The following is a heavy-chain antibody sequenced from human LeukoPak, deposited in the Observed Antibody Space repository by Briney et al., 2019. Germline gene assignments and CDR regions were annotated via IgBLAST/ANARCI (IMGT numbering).Heavy chain of an antibody. V-gene: IGHV4-4*07. Sequence: RSETLSLTCTVSGASITSFYYNWIRQSAGKGLEWIGRIHTNGGTDYRPSLNSRVTMSVDTSKKQISLKLTSVTAADTAVYFCARRIPNGPLDSWGQGTLVIVSS. CDR2: IHTNGGT. CDR1: GASITSFY. J-gene: IGHJ4*02. CDR3: ARRIPNGPLDS.